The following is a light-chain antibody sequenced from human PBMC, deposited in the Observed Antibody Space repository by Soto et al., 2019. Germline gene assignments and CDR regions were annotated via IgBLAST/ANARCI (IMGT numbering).Light chain of an antibody. J-gene: IGKJ4*01. CDR2: AAS. V-gene: IGKV1-39*01. Sequence: DIQMTQSPSSLSASVGDRVTITCRASQTISSYLNWYQQTPGKAPKLLIYAASSLQSGVPSRFSGSGSGTDFTLTISILQPADFATYYCQQSYSTPLTFGGGTKVDIK. CDR1: QTISSY. CDR3: QQSYSTPLT.